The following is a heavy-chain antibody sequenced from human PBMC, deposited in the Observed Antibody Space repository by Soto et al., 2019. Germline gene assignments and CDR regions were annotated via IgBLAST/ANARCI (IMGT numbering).Heavy chain of an antibody. J-gene: IGHJ6*02. CDR2: TSGSGGLT. V-gene: IGHV3-23*01. CDR1: GFTFSNYA. CDR3: AKKIGVQLRSIHGMDV. Sequence: EVQLLESGGGLVQPGGSLRLSCAASGFTFSNYAMNWVRQAPGKGLEWVSATSGSGGLTFYADSVKGRFTISRDNSKDTLYLHMNSLRAEDMAVYYCAKKIGVQLRSIHGMDVWGQGTTVTVSS. D-gene: IGHD3-3*01.